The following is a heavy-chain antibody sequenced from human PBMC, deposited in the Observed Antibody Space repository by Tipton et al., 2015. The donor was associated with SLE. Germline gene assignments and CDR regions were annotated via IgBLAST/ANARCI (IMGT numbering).Heavy chain of an antibody. CDR2: IRYDGSNK. Sequence: SLRLSCAASGFTFSSYGMHWVRQAPGKGLEWVAFIRYDGSNKYYADSVKGRFTISRDNSKNTLYLQMSSRRAEDTAVYYCVRLVGANYYFDYWGQGTLVTVSS. J-gene: IGHJ4*02. V-gene: IGHV3-30*02. D-gene: IGHD1-26*01. CDR1: GFTFSSYG. CDR3: VRLVGANYYFDY.